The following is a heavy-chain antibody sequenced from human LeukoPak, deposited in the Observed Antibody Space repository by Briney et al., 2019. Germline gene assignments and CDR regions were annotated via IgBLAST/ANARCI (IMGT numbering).Heavy chain of an antibody. CDR1: GYSFTTYW. D-gene: IGHD2-15*01. V-gene: IGHV5-51*01. CDR3: ARRGFCSGGSCHSHAFDI. J-gene: IGHJ3*02. Sequence: GESLKISCKGSGYSFTTYWIGWVRQMPGKGLEWMGIIYPGDSDTRYSPSFQGQVTISADKSISTASLQWSGLKASDTAMYYCARRGFCSGGSCHSHAFDIWGQGTMVTVSS. CDR2: IYPGDSDT.